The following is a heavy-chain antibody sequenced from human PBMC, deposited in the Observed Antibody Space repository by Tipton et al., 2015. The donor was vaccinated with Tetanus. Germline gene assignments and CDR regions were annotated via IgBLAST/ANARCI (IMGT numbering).Heavy chain of an antibody. CDR1: GFSLSNYW. V-gene: IGHV3-7*03. D-gene: IGHD6-6*01. CDR3: AKDLRQLVRVDAFDT. CDR2: TKRDGSET. J-gene: IGHJ3*02. Sequence: SLRLSCAASGFSLSNYWMSWVRQAPGKGLEWVANTKRDGSETYYVDSVKGRFTISRDNAKNSLDLQMNSLRVEDTAVYFCAKDLRQLVRVDAFDTWGQGTLVTVSS.